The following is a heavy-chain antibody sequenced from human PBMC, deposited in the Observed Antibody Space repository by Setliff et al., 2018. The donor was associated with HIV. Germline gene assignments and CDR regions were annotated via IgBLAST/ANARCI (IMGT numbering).Heavy chain of an antibody. D-gene: IGHD5-18*01. V-gene: IGHV4-39*01. CDR1: GGSIRSSSFY. Sequence: SETLSLTCTVSGGSIRSSSFYWGWIRQPPGKGLEWIGSIYYSGSTYYNSSLKSRVTISVDTSKNQFSLKRSSVTATDTAVYYCARHAIVDTAGRGFDYWGQGTWSPSPQ. CDR3: ARHAIVDTAGRGFDY. CDR2: IYYSGST. J-gene: IGHJ4*02.